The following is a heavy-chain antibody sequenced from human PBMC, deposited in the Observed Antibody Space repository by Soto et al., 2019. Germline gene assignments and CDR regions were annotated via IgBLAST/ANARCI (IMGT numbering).Heavy chain of an antibody. J-gene: IGHJ4*02. CDR3: ARRKERSGPHYFDY. CDR1: GHTFTTYD. CDR2: MNPYSGNT. D-gene: IGHD6-25*01. V-gene: IGHV1-8*01. Sequence: ASVKVSCKASGHTFTTYDISWVRQATGQGLEWMGWMNPYSGNTGYAQKFQGRVTVTRNTSISTVYMELSGLRPDDTAAYYCARRKERSGPHYFDYWGQGSQVTVSS.